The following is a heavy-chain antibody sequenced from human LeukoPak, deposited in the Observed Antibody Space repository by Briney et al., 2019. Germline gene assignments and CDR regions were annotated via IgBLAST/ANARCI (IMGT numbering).Heavy chain of an antibody. CDR2: IIPVLGIA. J-gene: IGHJ4*02. V-gene: IGHV1-69*04. CDR1: GGTFSSYA. D-gene: IGHD2-2*01. CDR3: ARGRLGYCSSTTCYAEYYFDY. Sequence: WASVKVSCKASGGTFSSYAIVWVRQAPGQGLEWMGRIIPVLGIANYAQKLQGRVTITADKSTGTGYMELSSLRSEDTAVYYCARGRLGYCSSTTCYAEYYFDYWGQGTLVTVSS.